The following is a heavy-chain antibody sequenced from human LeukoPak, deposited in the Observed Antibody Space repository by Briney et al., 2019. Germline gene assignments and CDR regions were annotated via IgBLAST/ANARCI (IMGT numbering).Heavy chain of an antibody. V-gene: IGHV1-69*04. CDR3: ARDHAPTPNGGTPAI. D-gene: IGHD3-16*01. J-gene: IGHJ4*02. Sequence: SVKVSCKASGGTFSSYAITWVRQAPGHGLEWMGRIIPILGIANYAQKFQGRVTIIADTSTSTAYMELSSLRSEDTAVYYCARDHAPTPNGGTPAIWGQGTLVTVSS. CDR2: IIPILGIA. CDR1: GGTFSSYA.